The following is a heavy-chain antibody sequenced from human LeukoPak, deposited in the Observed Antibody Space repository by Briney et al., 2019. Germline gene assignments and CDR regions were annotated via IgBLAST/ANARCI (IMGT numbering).Heavy chain of an antibody. V-gene: IGHV4-4*07. Sequence: PSETLSLTCTVSGGSISSYYWSWIRQPAGKGLEWIGRVFSSGSTKYNPSLKSRVTISVDKAKNQFSLILTSVTAADTAVYYCARDQGYSDYYFDYWGQGSLVTVSS. CDR3: ARDQGYSDYYFDY. CDR2: VFSSGST. D-gene: IGHD4-11*01. J-gene: IGHJ4*02. CDR1: GGSISSYY.